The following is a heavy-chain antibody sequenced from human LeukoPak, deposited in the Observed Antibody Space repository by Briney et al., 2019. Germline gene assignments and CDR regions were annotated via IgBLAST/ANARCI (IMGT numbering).Heavy chain of an antibody. Sequence: PSETLSLTCTVSGGSISSHYWSWIRQPPGKGLEWIGYIYYSGSTNYNPSLKSRVTISVDTSKNQFSLKLSSVTAADTAVYYCARVLGAAGTYWFDPWGQGTLVTVSS. CDR3: ARVLGAAGTYWFDP. V-gene: IGHV4-59*11. D-gene: IGHD6-13*01. CDR2: IYYSGST. CDR1: GGSISSHY. J-gene: IGHJ5*02.